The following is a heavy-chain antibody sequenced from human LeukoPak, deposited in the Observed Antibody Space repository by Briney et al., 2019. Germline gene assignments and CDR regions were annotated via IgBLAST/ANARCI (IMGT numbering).Heavy chain of an antibody. V-gene: IGHV3-30-3*01. J-gene: IGHJ3*02. CDR1: GFIFSIYR. CDR3: ARICSGGSCYFPSI. D-gene: IGHD2-15*01. CDR2: ISYDGSNK. Sequence: GGSLRLSCAASGFIFSIYRMHWVRQAPGKGLQGVALISYDGSNKYYADPVKGRFTISRDNSRNTLYLQMNSLKSEDTAVYYCARICSGGSCYFPSIWGQGTMVTVSS.